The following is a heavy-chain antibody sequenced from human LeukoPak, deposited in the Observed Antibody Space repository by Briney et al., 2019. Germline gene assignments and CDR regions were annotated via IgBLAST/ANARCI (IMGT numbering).Heavy chain of an antibody. V-gene: IGHV3-33*08. J-gene: IGHJ6*02. Sequence: PGGSLRLSCAASGFTFGSYSMNWVRQAPGKGLEWVAVIWYDGSNKYYADSVKGRFTISRDNSKNTLYLQMNSLRAEDTAVYYCARDIPPSYSSGWYRYYYYYGMDVWGQGTTVTVSS. CDR3: ARDIPPSYSSGWYRYYYYYGMDV. D-gene: IGHD6-19*01. CDR1: GFTFGSYS. CDR2: IWYDGSNK.